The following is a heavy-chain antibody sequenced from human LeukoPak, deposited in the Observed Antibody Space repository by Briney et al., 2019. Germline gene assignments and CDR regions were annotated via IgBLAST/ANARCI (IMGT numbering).Heavy chain of an antibody. V-gene: IGHV5-51*01. J-gene: IGHJ6*02. Sequence: GESLKTPGQGSGYSFTSYWIGWVRQMPGKGLEWMGIIYPGDSDTRYSPSFQGQVTISADKSISTAYLQWSSLKASDTAMYYSAGHDISPYSSSWYEYYYYGMDVWGQGTTVTVSS. CDR2: IYPGDSDT. CDR3: AGHDISPYSSSWYEYYYYGMDV. CDR1: GYSFTSYW. D-gene: IGHD6-13*01.